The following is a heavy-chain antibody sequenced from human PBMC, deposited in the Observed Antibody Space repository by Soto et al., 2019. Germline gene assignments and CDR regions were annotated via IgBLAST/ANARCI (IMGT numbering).Heavy chain of an antibody. CDR3: ARLWGYGDYGEMGY. V-gene: IGHV1-18*01. CDR2: ISAYNGNT. Sequence: QVKLVQSGAEVKKPGASVKVSWKASGYTFTSYGISWVRQAPGQGLEWMGWISAYNGNTNYAQKLQGRVTMTTDTPTKTAYMEQRRLRSEDTAVYYCARLWGYGDYGEMGYCGQGTLVTVSS. CDR1: GYTFTSYG. J-gene: IGHJ4*02. D-gene: IGHD4-17*01.